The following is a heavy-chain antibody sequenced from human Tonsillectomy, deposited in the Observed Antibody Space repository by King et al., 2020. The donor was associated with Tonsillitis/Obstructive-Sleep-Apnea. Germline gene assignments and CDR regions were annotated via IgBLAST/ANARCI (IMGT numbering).Heavy chain of an antibody. Sequence: VQLVQSGAEVKKPGESLKISCKGSGYSFTSYWIAWVRQIPGKGLEWMGIIYPGASHTRYSPSFQGQVSMSADKSISTPYLQWSSLKASDTAMYNWARRGIYCSSTSCPDAFDIWGQGTMVTVSS. D-gene: IGHD2-2*01. CDR1: GYSFTSYW. J-gene: IGHJ3*02. CDR3: ARRGIYCSSTSCPDAFDI. V-gene: IGHV5-51*01. CDR2: IYPGASHT.